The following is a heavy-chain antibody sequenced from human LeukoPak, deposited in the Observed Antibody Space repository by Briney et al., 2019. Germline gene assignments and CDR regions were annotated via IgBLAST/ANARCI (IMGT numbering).Heavy chain of an antibody. V-gene: IGHV3-74*01. D-gene: IGHD6-19*01. CDR2: INTDGTVT. Sequence: GGSLRLSCAASGFTFSKYWMLWVRHSPGKGLESVSRINTDGTVTTYADSVKGRFTVSRDNADNTMFLQMNSVRDEDTAVYYCATKQWLAPPPDSWGQGTPVTVSS. J-gene: IGHJ4*02. CDR3: ATKQWLAPPPDS. CDR1: GFTFSKYW.